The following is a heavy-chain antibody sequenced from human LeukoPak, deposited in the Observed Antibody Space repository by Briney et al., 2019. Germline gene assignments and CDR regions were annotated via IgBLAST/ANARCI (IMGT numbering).Heavy chain of an antibody. CDR1: GFTFSSYG. Sequence: GGSLRLSCAASGFTFSSYGMHWVRQAPGKGLEWVAFIRYDGSNKYYADSVKGRFTISRDNSKNTLYLQMNSLRAEDTAVYYCAKDPTRDSSGWYEGFDYWGQGTLVTVSS. CDR2: IRYDGSNK. J-gene: IGHJ4*02. V-gene: IGHV3-30*02. CDR3: AKDPTRDSSGWYEGFDY. D-gene: IGHD6-19*01.